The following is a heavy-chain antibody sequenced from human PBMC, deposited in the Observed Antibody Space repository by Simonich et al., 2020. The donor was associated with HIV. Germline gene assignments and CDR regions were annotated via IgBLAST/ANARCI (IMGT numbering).Heavy chain of an antibody. V-gene: IGHV3-33*01. D-gene: IGHD6-13*01. Sequence: QVQLVESGGGVVQPGRSLRLSCAASGFTFSSYAMHWVRQAPGKGLSGGEVIWDDESNNYFPDSVKGRFTIARDNSKNTRYLQMNSLRAEDTAVYYCARGASISNSWSLNYWGQGTLVTVSS. CDR3: ARGASISNSWSLNY. CDR1: GFTFSSYA. J-gene: IGHJ4*02. CDR2: IWDDESNN.